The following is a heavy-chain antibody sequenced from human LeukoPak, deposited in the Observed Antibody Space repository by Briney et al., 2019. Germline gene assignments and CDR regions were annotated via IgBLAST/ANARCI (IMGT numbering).Heavy chain of an antibody. V-gene: IGHV3-33*01. CDR2: IWYDGSNE. J-gene: IGHJ4*02. CDR3: ARAPTGYNYGYGSEPCFDY. CDR1: GFAFSSYG. D-gene: IGHD5-18*01. Sequence: PGASLRLSCAASGFAFSSYGMNWVRQAPGKGLEWVAVIWYDGSNEYYADSVKGRFTISRDNSKNTVYLQMSSLRAEDTALYYCARAPTGYNYGYGSEPCFDYWGQGSLVTVSS.